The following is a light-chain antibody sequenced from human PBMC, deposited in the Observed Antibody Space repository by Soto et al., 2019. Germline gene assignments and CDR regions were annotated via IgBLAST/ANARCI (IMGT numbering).Light chain of an antibody. CDR1: QSVSSSY. Sequence: EIVLTQSPGTLSLSPGERATLSCRASQSVSSSYLAWYQQKPGQAPRLLISGASGRATGIPVRFSSGGSETDFTLTISSLEPEDFAVYYCQQYGSSGTFGQGTKVDIK. V-gene: IGKV3-20*01. CDR2: GAS. J-gene: IGKJ1*01. CDR3: QQYGSSGT.